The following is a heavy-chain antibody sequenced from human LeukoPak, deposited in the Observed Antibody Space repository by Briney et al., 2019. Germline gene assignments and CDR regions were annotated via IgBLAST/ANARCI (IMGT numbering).Heavy chain of an antibody. CDR3: ARGATDNYTGGSRGYFSL. D-gene: IGHD3-22*01. Sequence: ASVRVSCKPSGYTFNAYYMHWVRQAPGQRLEWMGWINPNSGATNYAQKFQGRVTMTRDTSITTAYMELSGLRSDDTAMYFCARGATDNYTGGSRGYFSLWGQGTLVTVSS. V-gene: IGHV1-2*02. CDR2: INPNSGAT. CDR1: GYTFNAYY. J-gene: IGHJ4*02.